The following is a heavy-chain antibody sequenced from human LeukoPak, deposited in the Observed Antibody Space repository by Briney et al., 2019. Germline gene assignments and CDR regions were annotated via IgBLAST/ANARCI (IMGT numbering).Heavy chain of an antibody. CDR1: GFTFSSYW. J-gene: IGHJ4*02. CDR2: IKQDGSER. CDR3: ARGGSSSYDGLDY. Sequence: PGGSLRLSCAAPGFTFSSYWMSWVRQAPGKGLEWVANIKQDGSERYYVDSVKGRFTISGDNAKNSLYLQMNSLRAEDTAVYYCARGGSSSYDGLDYWGQGTLVTVSS. V-gene: IGHV3-7*01. D-gene: IGHD6-13*01.